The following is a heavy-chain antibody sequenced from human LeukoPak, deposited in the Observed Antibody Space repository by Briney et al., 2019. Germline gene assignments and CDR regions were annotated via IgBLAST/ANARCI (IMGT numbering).Heavy chain of an antibody. V-gene: IGHV1-3*03. CDR1: GYTFTSYT. CDR2: INAGNGNT. J-gene: IGHJ6*03. D-gene: IGHD2/OR15-2a*01. CDR3: ARFLKNPVNRRGPANYYMDV. Sequence: GASVKVSCKASGYTFTSYTIHWVRQAPGQRLEWMGWINAGNGNTKYSQEFQDRVTITRDTSASTAYMELSSLRSEDTAVYYCARFLKNPVNRRGPANYYMDVWGKGTTVT.